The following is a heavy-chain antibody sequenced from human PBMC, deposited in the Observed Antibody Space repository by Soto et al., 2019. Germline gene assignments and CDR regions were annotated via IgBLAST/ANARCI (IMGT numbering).Heavy chain of an antibody. V-gene: IGHV1-46*03. CDR2: INPSGGST. Sequence: QVQLVQSGAEVKKPGASVKVSCKASGYTFTSYYMHWVRQAPGQGLEWMGIINPSGGSTSYAQKFQGRVTMTRDTSTSTVYMGLSSLRSEDTAVYYCARVFFTMVRGVIDPTYYFDYWGQGTLVTVSS. J-gene: IGHJ4*02. CDR1: GYTFTSYY. CDR3: ARVFFTMVRGVIDPTYYFDY. D-gene: IGHD3-10*01.